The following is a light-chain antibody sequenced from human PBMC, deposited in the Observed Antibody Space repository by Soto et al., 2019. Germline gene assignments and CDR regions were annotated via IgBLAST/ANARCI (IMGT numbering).Light chain of an antibody. CDR2: GES. CDR3: QQYHKWWT. Sequence: EIVMTQSPDTLSVSLGERATLSCRASESVRSNLAWYQQKPGQAPRLLIYGESTRATGIPARFSGSGSGTEFTLTISSLQSEDSAAYYRQQYHKWWTFGQGTKVEI. CDR1: ESVRSN. J-gene: IGKJ1*01. V-gene: IGKV3-15*01.